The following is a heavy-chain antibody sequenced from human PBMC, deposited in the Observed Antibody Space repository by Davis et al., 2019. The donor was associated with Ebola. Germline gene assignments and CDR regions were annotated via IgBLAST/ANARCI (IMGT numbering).Heavy chain of an antibody. CDR3: ARVIGQQLDLNWFDP. D-gene: IGHD6-13*01. J-gene: IGHJ5*02. Sequence: SVKVSCKASGYTFTSYGISWVRQAPGQGLEWMGWISAYNGNTNYAQKLQGRVTMTTDTSTSTAYMELSSLRSEDTAVYYCARVIGQQLDLNWFDPWGQGTLVTVSS. V-gene: IGHV1-18*04. CDR1: GYTFTSYG. CDR2: ISAYNGNT.